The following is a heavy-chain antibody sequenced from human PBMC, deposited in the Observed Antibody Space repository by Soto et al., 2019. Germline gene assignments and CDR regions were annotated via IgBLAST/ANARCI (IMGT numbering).Heavy chain of an antibody. CDR1: GFPLRTYA. Sequence: QVQLVESGGGVVQPGRSLRLSCVASGFPLRTYALHWVRQAPGKGLEWMTVISYDGGNKYYADSVRGRFTISRDNSKNTVYLQMNNLRPDDTAVYFCARAEPATFGGSTASSYYGLDVWGQGSAVTVAS. J-gene: IGHJ6*02. D-gene: IGHD3-3*01. CDR3: ARAEPATFGGSTASSYYGLDV. CDR2: ISYDGGNK. V-gene: IGHV3-30-3*01.